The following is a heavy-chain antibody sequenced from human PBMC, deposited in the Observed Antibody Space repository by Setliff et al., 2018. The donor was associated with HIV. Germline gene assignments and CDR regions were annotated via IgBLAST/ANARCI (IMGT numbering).Heavy chain of an antibody. CDR3: ARVQMAYAAFDV. CDR2: ISAYNGNT. Sequence: GASVKVSCKASGYIFISYGFSWVRQAPGQGLEWMGWISAYNGNTNYAQKLQGRVTMTTDTSTSTAYMELRNLRSDDTAVYYCARVQMAYAAFDVWGQGTMVTVSS. J-gene: IGHJ3*01. V-gene: IGHV1-18*01. CDR1: GYIFISYG. D-gene: IGHD4-17*01.